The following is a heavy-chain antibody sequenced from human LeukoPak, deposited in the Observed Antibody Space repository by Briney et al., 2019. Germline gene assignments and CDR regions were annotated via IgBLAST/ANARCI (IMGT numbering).Heavy chain of an antibody. Sequence: GASVTVSCKASGYTFTSYGISWVRQAPGQGLEWMGGIIPIFGTANYAQKFQGRVTITADESTSTAYMELSSLRSEDTAVYYCARDKVVATIGDFDYWGQGTLVTVSS. CDR3: ARDKVVATIGDFDY. CDR1: GYTFTSYG. D-gene: IGHD5-12*01. J-gene: IGHJ4*02. V-gene: IGHV1-69*13. CDR2: IIPIFGTA.